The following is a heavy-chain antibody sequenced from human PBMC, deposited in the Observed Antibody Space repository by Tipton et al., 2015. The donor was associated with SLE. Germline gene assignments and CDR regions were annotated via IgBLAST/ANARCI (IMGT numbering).Heavy chain of an antibody. J-gene: IGHJ4*02. D-gene: IGHD1-26*01. CDR2: IYYGGST. Sequence: TLSLTCTVSGGSISGHYWNWIRQPPGKGLEWIGYIYYGGSTNYNPSLKSRVTISVDPSKNQFSLKLSSVTAADTAVYYCARDSWAQGYFDHWGQGTLVTVSS. CDR1: GGSISGHY. V-gene: IGHV4-59*11. CDR3: ARDSWAQGYFDH.